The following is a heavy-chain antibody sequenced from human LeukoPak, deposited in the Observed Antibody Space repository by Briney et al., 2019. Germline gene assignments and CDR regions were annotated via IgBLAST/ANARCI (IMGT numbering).Heavy chain of an antibody. Sequence: QSGGSLRLSCAASGFTFSSYGMHWVRQAPGKGLEWVAVISYDGSNKYYADSAKGRFTISRDNSKNTLYLQMNSLRAEDTAVYYCAKDSSSGWSHFDYWGQGTLVTVSS. D-gene: IGHD6-19*01. CDR1: GFTFSSYG. CDR2: ISYDGSNK. V-gene: IGHV3-30*18. J-gene: IGHJ4*02. CDR3: AKDSSSGWSHFDY.